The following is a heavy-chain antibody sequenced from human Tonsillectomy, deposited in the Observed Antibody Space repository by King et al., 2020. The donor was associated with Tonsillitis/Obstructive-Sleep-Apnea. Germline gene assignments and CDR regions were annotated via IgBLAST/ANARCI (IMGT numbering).Heavy chain of an antibody. CDR3: ARLLGLTTVTTWAFDY. V-gene: IGHV5-51*01. CDR1: RYRFTSYW. J-gene: IGHJ4*02. Sequence: EVQLVESGAEVKKPGESLKISCKGSRYRFTSYWIGWVRQMPGKGLEWMGIIYPGDSDTRYSPSFRGQVTISADKSISTAYLQWSSLKASDTAIYYCARLLGLTTVTTWAFDYWGQGTLVTVSS. CDR2: IYPGDSDT. D-gene: IGHD4-11*01.